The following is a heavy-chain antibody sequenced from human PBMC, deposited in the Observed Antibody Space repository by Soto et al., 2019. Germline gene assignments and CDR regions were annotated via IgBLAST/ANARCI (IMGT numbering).Heavy chain of an antibody. D-gene: IGHD6-6*01. J-gene: IGHJ4*02. CDR1: GFTFSSYA. V-gene: IGHV3-30-3*01. Sequence: PGGSLRLSCAASGFTFSSYAMHWVRQAPGKGLEWVAVISYDGSNKYYADSVKGRFSISRDNSKNTLYLQMNSLRAEDTAVYYCARSRIAARLWYFDYWGQGTLVTVSS. CDR3: ARSRIAARLWYFDY. CDR2: ISYDGSNK.